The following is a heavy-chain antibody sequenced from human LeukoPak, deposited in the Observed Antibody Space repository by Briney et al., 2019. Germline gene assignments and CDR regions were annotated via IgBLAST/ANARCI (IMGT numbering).Heavy chain of an antibody. Sequence: YPSETLSLTCTVSGGSISSSSYYWGWIRQPPGKGLEWIGSIYYSGSTYYNPSLKSRVTISVDTSKNQFSLKLSSVTAADTAVYYCARDRVRGVIPNYYFDYWGQGTLVTVSS. D-gene: IGHD3-10*01. J-gene: IGHJ4*02. CDR3: ARDRVRGVIPNYYFDY. V-gene: IGHV4-39*07. CDR2: IYYSGST. CDR1: GGSISSSSYY.